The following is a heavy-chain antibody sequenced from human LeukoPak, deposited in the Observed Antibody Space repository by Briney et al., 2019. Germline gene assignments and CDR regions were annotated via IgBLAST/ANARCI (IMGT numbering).Heavy chain of an antibody. D-gene: IGHD3-3*01. CDR1: GGTFSSYA. V-gene: IGHV1-69*13. Sequence: GASVKVSCKASGGTFSSYAISWVRQAPGQGLEWMGGIIPTFGTANYAQKFQGRVTITADESTSTAYMELSSLRSEDTAVYYCARDSAVPTIFGVVNAYFQHWGQGTLVTVSS. CDR3: ARDSAVPTIFGVVNAYFQH. J-gene: IGHJ1*01. CDR2: IIPTFGTA.